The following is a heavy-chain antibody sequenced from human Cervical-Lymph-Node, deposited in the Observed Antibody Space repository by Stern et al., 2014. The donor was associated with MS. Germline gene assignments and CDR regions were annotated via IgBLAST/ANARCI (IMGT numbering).Heavy chain of an antibody. CDR2: IYYSGTT. Sequence: QEQLLESGPGLLRPSETLSLTCTVSGASITSYYWSWIRQPPGKGLEWIGYIYYSGTTNYNASLKGRVAISIDTSKTQFSLRLSSVTAADTAVYYCARATDLWGQGTLVTVSS. CDR3: ARATDL. V-gene: IGHV4-59*01. J-gene: IGHJ5*02. CDR1: GASITSYY.